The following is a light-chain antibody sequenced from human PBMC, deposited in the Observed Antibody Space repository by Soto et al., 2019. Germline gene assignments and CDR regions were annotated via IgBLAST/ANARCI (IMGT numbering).Light chain of an antibody. CDR3: QQSESAPLT. CDR2: VTS. Sequence: DIQMTQSPSSLSASVGDRVTITCRASQNIIRYLNWYQQIPGKAPKLLIYVTSNLQSGVPSRFSGSGSGTEFTLTINSLHPEDFATYFCQQSESAPLTFGPGTKVDMK. V-gene: IGKV1-39*01. CDR1: QNIIRY. J-gene: IGKJ3*01.